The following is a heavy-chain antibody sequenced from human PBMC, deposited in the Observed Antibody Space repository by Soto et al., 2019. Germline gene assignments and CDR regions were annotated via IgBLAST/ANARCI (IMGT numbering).Heavy chain of an antibody. J-gene: IGHJ4*02. V-gene: IGHV4-39*01. CDR2: IYNSGTN. CDR3: ARHRGPSVSDF. CDR1: DDNIGSLSYY. D-gene: IGHD2-8*01. Sequence: PMSHTSPVWDDNIGSLSYYRNWNRQHAEKGLEWIGTIYNSGTNYYNPSLKSRVTISVDTSKNQFSLKLSSVTAADTAHYYWARHRGPSVSDFRGQGILVPGSS.